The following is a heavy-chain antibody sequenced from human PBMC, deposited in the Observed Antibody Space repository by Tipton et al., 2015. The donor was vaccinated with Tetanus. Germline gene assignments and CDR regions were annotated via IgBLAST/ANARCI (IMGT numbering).Heavy chain of an antibody. Sequence: TLSLTCTVSGGSISSGAYYWSWIRQSPGKGLEWIGEINHSGSTTYSPSFKSRVTISVDTPKNQFSLKLTSLTVADTAVYYCARGGSYSYGPRGFDLWGRGTLVTVSS. V-gene: IGHV4-34*01. D-gene: IGHD5-18*01. CDR1: GGSISSGAYY. CDR3: ARGGSYSYGPRGFDL. CDR2: INHSGST. J-gene: IGHJ2*01.